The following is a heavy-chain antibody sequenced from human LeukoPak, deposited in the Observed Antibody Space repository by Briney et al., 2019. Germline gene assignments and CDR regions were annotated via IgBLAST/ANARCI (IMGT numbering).Heavy chain of an antibody. CDR2: ISFDGSNK. CDR3: VRDISGYYFDY. D-gene: IGHD3-22*01. V-gene: IGHV3-30*03. J-gene: IGHJ4*02. CDR1: GFTFSSYG. Sequence: GGSLRLSCVASGFTFSSYGMHWVRQAPGKGLEWVAVISFDGSNKYYADSVKGRFTISRDNAKNSLYLQMNSLRAEDTALYYCVRDISGYYFDYWGQGTLVTVSS.